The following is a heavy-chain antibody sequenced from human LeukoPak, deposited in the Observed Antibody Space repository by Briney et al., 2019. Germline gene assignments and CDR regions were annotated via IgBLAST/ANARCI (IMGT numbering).Heavy chain of an antibody. D-gene: IGHD6-19*01. J-gene: IGHJ4*02. V-gene: IGHV4-39*01. Sequence: SQTLSLTCTVSGGSISSSSYYWGWIRQPPGKGLEWIGSIYYSGSTYYNPSLKSRVTISVDTSKNQFSLKLSSVTAADTAVYYCARLDQEQWLVRFFDYWGQGTLVTVSS. CDR3: ARLDQEQWLVRFFDY. CDR2: IYYSGST. CDR1: GGSISSSSYY.